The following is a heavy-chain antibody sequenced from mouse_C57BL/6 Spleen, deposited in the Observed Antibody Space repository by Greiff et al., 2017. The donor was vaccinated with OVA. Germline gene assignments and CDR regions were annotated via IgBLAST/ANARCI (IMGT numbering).Heavy chain of an antibody. CDR3: TRADNWDLLAN. V-gene: IGHV1-80*01. D-gene: IGHD4-1*02. CDR2: IYPGDGDT. CDR1: GYAFSSYW. J-gene: IGHJ3*01. Sequence: VQLVESGAELVKPGASVKISCKASGYAFSSYWMNWVKQRPGKGLEWIGQIYPGDGDTNYNGKFKGKATLTADKSSSTAYMQLSSLTSEDSAVYFCTRADNWDLLANWGKGTLVTVSA.